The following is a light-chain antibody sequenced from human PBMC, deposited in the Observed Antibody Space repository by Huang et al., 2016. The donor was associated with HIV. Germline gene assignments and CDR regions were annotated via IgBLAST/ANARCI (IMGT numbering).Light chain of an antibody. V-gene: IGKV3-15*01. CDR3: QQHNSWPRT. Sequence: EIVMTQSPATLSVSPGERATLSCRASQSIGSNLAWYQQRRGQAPRLLIYAASTRATGIPARFSGSGSGTEFPLTVSSLQSEDFAVYYCQQHNSWPRTFGQGTRV. CDR2: AAS. J-gene: IGKJ1*01. CDR1: QSIGSN.